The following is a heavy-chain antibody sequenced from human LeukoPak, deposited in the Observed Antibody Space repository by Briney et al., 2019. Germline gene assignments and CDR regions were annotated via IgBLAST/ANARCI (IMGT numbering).Heavy chain of an antibody. V-gene: IGHV1-69*04. CDR1: GGTFNSYD. D-gene: IGHD1-26*01. J-gene: IGHJ4*02. Sequence: GASVKVSCKASGGTFNSYDISWVRPAPGQGLEWMGRIIPILKTANYAQTFQGRVAITADRSTNTAYMELSSLRSEDTALYYCAVSIVGTTIFDHWGQGALVTVSS. CDR3: AVSIVGTTIFDH. CDR2: IIPILKTA.